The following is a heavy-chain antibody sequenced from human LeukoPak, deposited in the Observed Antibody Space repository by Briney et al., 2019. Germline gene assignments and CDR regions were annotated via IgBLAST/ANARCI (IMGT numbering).Heavy chain of an antibody. CDR3: ARDLLAPDAFDI. CDR1: GYTFTGYY. Sequence: ASVKVSCRASGYTFTGYYMHWVRQAPGQGLEWMGWINPNSGGTNYAQKFQGRVTMTRDTSISTAYMELSRLRSDDTAVYYCARDLLAPDAFDIWGQGTMVTVSS. J-gene: IGHJ3*02. D-gene: IGHD3-3*01. CDR2: INPNSGGT. V-gene: IGHV1-2*02.